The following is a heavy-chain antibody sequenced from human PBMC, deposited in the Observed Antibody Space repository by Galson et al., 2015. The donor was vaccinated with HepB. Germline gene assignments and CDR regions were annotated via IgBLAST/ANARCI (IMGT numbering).Heavy chain of an antibody. CDR2: IIPILGIA. Sequence: SVKVSCKASGGTFSSYAISWVRQAPGQGLEWMGRIIPILGIANYAQKFQGRVTITADKSTSTAYMELSSLRSEDTAVYYCARQGRITMVRGVGRPLNWFDPWGQGTLVTVSS. D-gene: IGHD3-10*01. V-gene: IGHV1-69*04. J-gene: IGHJ5*02. CDR1: GGTFSSYA. CDR3: ARQGRITMVRGVGRPLNWFDP.